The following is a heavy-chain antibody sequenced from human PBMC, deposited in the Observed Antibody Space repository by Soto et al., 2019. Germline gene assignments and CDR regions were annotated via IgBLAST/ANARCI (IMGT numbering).Heavy chain of an antibody. CDR3: VRDGTKTLRDWFDP. CDR1: GASISGFY. J-gene: IGHJ5*02. V-gene: IGHV4-4*07. D-gene: IGHD1-1*01. Sequence: SETLSLTCTVSGASISGFYWSWIRKSAGKGLEWIARIYATGTTDYNPSLKSRVMMSVDTSKKQFSLKLRSVTAADTAVYYCVRDGTKTLRDWFDPWGQGISVTVSS. CDR2: IYATGTT.